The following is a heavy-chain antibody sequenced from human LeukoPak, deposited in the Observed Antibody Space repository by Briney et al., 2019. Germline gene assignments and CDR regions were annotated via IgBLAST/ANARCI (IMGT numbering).Heavy chain of an antibody. CDR3: ARMVGYVWGSYRYYWFDP. D-gene: IGHD3-16*02. Sequence: ASVKVSCKASGYTFTSYGISWVRQAPGQGLEWMGWISAYNGNTNYAQKLQGRVTMTTDTSTSTAYMELRSLRSDDTAVYYCARMVGYVWGSYRYYWFDPWGQGTLVTASS. V-gene: IGHV1-18*01. J-gene: IGHJ5*02. CDR2: ISAYNGNT. CDR1: GYTFTSYG.